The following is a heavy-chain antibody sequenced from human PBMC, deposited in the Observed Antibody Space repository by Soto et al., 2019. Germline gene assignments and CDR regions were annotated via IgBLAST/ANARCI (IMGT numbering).Heavy chain of an antibody. CDR1: GDSFSSSNW. CDR2: ILHTGNT. D-gene: IGHD1-26*01. CDR3: TRSARRVGAKWYFDY. Sequence: QVQLQESGPGLVKPSGTLSLTCGVSGDSFSSSNWWSWVRQPAGKGLEWIGDILHTGNTVYSPTLRSRVTISIDTSKKELALNLISVTVTNTAVYYYTRSARRVGAKWYFDYWGQGHVVTVSS. V-gene: IGHV4-4*02. J-gene: IGHJ4*02.